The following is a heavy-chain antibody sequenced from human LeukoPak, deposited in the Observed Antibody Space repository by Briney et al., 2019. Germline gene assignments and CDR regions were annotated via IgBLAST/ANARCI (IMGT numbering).Heavy chain of an antibody. D-gene: IGHD3-9*01. Sequence: SETLSLTCAVSGGSISSGGYSWSWIRQPPGKGLEWIGYIYHSGSTYYNPSLKSRVTISVDRSKNQFSLKLSSVTAADTAVYYCARHYRYYDILTGYSDAFDIWGQGTMVTVSS. CDR3: ARHYRYYDILTGYSDAFDI. V-gene: IGHV4-30-2*01. CDR2: IYHSGST. CDR1: GGSISSGGYS. J-gene: IGHJ3*02.